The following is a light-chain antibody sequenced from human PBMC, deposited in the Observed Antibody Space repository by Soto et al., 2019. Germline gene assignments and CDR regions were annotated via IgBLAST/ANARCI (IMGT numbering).Light chain of an antibody. Sequence: DIQMTQSPSSLSASVGDRVTITCRASQGIRNDLAWYQQKPGKVPKLLIYAASTLQSGVPSRFSGSGSGTEFTLTISSLQPEDVATYYCQKYNSALLTFGGGTKVEIK. V-gene: IGKV1-27*01. J-gene: IGKJ4*01. CDR3: QKYNSALLT. CDR1: QGIRND. CDR2: AAS.